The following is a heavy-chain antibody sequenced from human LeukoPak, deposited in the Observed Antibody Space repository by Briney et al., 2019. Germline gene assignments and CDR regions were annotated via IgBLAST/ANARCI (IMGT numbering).Heavy chain of an antibody. CDR3: ARGPSGYHNT. CDR1: GFTFSNYA. Sequence: GGSLRLSCGASGFTFSNYAMSWVRQAPGKGLEWVSTSSGNGGSTYYGDSVKGRFTISRDNVKNTLHLQMNSLRAEDTAVYYCARGPSGYHNTGGQGTLVTVSS. CDR2: SSGNGGST. D-gene: IGHD5-12*01. J-gene: IGHJ4*02. V-gene: IGHV3-23*01.